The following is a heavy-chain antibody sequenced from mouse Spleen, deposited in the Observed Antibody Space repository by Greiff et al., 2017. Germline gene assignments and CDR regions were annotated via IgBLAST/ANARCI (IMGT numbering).Heavy chain of an antibody. J-gene: IGHJ3*01. CDR2: ILPGSGNT. CDR1: GYTFTGYW. Sequence: VKLMESGAELMKPGASVKLSCKATGYTFTGYWIEWVKQRPGHGLEWIGEILPGSGNTYYNEKFKGKATLTADKSSSTAYMELRSLTSEDSAVYFCANHYDDAWFAYWGQGTLVTVSA. D-gene: IGHD1-2*01. V-gene: IGHV1-9*01. CDR3: ANHYDDAWFAY.